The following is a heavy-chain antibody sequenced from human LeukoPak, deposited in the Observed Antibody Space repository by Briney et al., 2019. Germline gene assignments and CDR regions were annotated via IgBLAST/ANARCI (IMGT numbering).Heavy chain of an antibody. D-gene: IGHD3-3*01. CDR1: GGSFSGYY. CDR2: INHSGST. V-gene: IGHV4-34*01. J-gene: IGHJ6*03. Sequence: PSETLSLTCAVYGGSFSGYYWSWIRQPPGKGLEWIGEINHSGSTNYNPSLKSRVTISVDTSKNQFSLKLSSVTAADTAVYYCARRGRDFWSGYSHYYYYYYMDVWGKGTTVTVSS. CDR3: ARRGRDFWSGYSHYYYYYYMDV.